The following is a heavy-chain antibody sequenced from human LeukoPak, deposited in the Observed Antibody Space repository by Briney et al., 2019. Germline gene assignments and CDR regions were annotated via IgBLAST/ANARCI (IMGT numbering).Heavy chain of an antibody. V-gene: IGHV3-30*18. Sequence: PGGSLRLSCAASGFTFSSYGMHWVRQAPGKGLEWVAVISYDGSNKYYADSVKGRFTISRDNSKNTLYLQMNSLRAEDTAVYYCAKDARLYYYDSSGYLDYRGQGTLVTVSS. D-gene: IGHD3-22*01. J-gene: IGHJ4*02. CDR2: ISYDGSNK. CDR1: GFTFSSYG. CDR3: AKDARLYYYDSSGYLDY.